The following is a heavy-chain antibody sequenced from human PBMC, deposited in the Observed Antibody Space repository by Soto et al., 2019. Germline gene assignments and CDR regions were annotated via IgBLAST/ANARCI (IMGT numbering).Heavy chain of an antibody. V-gene: IGHV3-7*01. CDR3: ARESTYFDWLLSDAFDI. CDR1: GFTFSSYW. Sequence: GGSLRLSCAASGFTFSSYWMSWVRQAPGKGLEWVANIKQDGSEKYYLDSVKGRFTISRDNAKNSLYLQMNSLRAEDTAVYYCARESTYFDWLLSDAFDIWGQGTMVTVSS. CDR2: IKQDGSEK. D-gene: IGHD3-9*01. J-gene: IGHJ3*02.